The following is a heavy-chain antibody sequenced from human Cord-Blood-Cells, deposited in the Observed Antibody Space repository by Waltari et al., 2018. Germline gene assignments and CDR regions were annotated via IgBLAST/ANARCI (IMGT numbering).Heavy chain of an antibody. CDR1: GGSFSGYY. J-gene: IGHJ5*02. Sequence: QVQLQQWGAGLLKPSETLSLTCAVYGGSFSGYYWSWIRQPPGKGLEWIGEINHSGSTNDNPSLKSRVTISVDTSKNQFSLKLSSVTAADTAVYYCASVRGSYWFDPWGQGTLVTVSS. CDR2: INHSGST. V-gene: IGHV4-34*01. D-gene: IGHD1-26*01. CDR3: ASVRGSYWFDP.